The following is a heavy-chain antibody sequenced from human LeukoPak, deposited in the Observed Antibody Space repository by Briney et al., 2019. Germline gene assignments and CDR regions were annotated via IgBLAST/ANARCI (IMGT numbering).Heavy chain of an antibody. CDR2: IWYDGSNK. Sequence: PGRSLRLSCAASGFTFSSYGMHWVRQAPGKGLEWVAVIWYDGSNKYYADSVKGRFTISRDNTKNTLYLQMNSLRAEDTAVYYCARDGVGFDYWGQGTLVTVSS. V-gene: IGHV3-33*01. CDR3: ARDGVGFDY. CDR1: GFTFSSYG. J-gene: IGHJ4*02. D-gene: IGHD3-3*01.